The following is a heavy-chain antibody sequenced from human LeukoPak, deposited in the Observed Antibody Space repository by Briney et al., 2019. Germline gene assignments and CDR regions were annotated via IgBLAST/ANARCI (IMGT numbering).Heavy chain of an antibody. D-gene: IGHD3-22*01. CDR2: INHSGST. J-gene: IGHJ4*02. Sequence: SETLSLTCAVYGGSFSGYYWSWIRQPPGKGLEWIGEINHSGSTSYNPSLKSRVTISVDTSKNQFSLKLSSVTAADTAVYYCASVYDSSGYYPFWGQGTLVTVSS. CDR1: GGSFSGYY. CDR3: ASVYDSSGYYPF. V-gene: IGHV4-34*01.